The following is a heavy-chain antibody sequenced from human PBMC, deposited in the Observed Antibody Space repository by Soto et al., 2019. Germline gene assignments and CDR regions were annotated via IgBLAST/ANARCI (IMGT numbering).Heavy chain of an antibody. CDR2: IKQDGSEK. CDR1: GFTFSSYW. V-gene: IGHV3-7*01. Sequence: GGSLRLSCAASGFTFSSYWMSWVRQAPGKGLEWVANIKQDGSEKYYVDSVKGRFTISRDNAKNSLYLQMNSLRAEDTAVYYCASSGPLRYCSGGSCYGYWGQGTLVTVSS. D-gene: IGHD2-15*01. J-gene: IGHJ4*02. CDR3: ASSGPLRYCSGGSCYGY.